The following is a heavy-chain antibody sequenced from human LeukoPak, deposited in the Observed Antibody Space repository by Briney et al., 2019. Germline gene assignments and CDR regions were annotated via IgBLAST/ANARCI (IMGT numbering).Heavy chain of an antibody. CDR1: GFTFSSYG. CDR3: ARSYDFWSDQTYGMDV. J-gene: IGHJ6*02. CDR2: IWYDGSNK. V-gene: IGHV3-33*01. Sequence: GGSLRLSCAASGFTFSSYGMHWVRQAPVRGLEWVAVIWYDGSNKYYADSVKGRFTISRDNSKNTLYLQMNSLRAEDTAVYYCARSYDFWSDQTYGMDVWGQGTTVTVSS. D-gene: IGHD3-3*01.